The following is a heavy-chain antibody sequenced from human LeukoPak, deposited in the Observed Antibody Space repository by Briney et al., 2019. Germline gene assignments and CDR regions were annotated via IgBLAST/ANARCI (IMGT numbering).Heavy chain of an antibody. D-gene: IGHD6-19*01. CDR2: IYYSGST. V-gene: IGHV4-59*08. CDR1: GGSITSYY. CDR3: ARHGVAVARRLDF. J-gene: IGHJ4*02. Sequence: SETLSLTCSVSGGSITSYYWSWVRQPPGMGLEWIGYIYYSGSTNYNPSLKSRVTISVNTSKNQFSLKLTSVTAADTAVYYCARHGVAVARRLDFWGQGTLVTVSS.